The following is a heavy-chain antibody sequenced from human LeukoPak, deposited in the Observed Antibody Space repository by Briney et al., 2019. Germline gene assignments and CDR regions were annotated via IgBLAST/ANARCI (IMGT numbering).Heavy chain of an antibody. Sequence: KASETLSLTCAVSGGSISSSNWWSWVRQPPGKGLEWLGYIYYSGSTNYNPSLKSRVTISVDTSKNQFSLKLSSVTAADTAVYYCARVITVRGVIFDYWGQGTLVTVSS. D-gene: IGHD3-16*01. CDR2: IYYSGST. V-gene: IGHV4-4*02. CDR3: ARVITVRGVIFDY. CDR1: GGSISSSNW. J-gene: IGHJ4*02.